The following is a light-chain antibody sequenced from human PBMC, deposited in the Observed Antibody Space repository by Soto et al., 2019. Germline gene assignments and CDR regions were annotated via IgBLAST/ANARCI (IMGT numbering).Light chain of an antibody. CDR3: MQSLATPWT. CDR2: LSS. CDR1: QPLLHSNGYNY. V-gene: IGKV2-28*01. J-gene: IGKJ1*01. Sequence: IVMTQSPLSLPVTPGEPASISCRSSQPLLHSNGYNYLDWYLQKPGQSPHLLIYLSSNQASGDPDRFSGSRSGTGYTLKNNRVEAGYVGVDYCMQSLATPWTFGQGTKVDIK.